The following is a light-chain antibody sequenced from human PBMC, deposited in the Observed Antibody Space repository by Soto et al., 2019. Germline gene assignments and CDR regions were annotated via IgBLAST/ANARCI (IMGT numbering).Light chain of an antibody. Sequence: EIVLTQSPGTLSLSPGERATLSCRASQSVSSSYLAWYQQKPGQAPRLLIYGASSRATGIPDRFSGSGSGTDFTLTISRLEPEDFAVYYWQQYGSSLLTFGPGTKVDI. CDR2: GAS. CDR3: QQYGSSLLT. V-gene: IGKV3-20*01. J-gene: IGKJ3*01. CDR1: QSVSSSY.